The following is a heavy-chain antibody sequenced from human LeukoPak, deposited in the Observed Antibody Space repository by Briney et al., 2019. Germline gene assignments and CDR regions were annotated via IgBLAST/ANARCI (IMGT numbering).Heavy chain of an antibody. V-gene: IGHV3-48*02. Sequence: AGSLSLSCTASGVIFNAYSRNWVRQAPGKGLEWVSYSSSSSTIYYADSLKGRVTISIDSSKNSLSLQMKSMRDTDTAVYYCARDADSDDYVDYWGQGTLVTVSS. J-gene: IGHJ4*02. CDR2: SSSSSTI. CDR1: GVIFNAYS. CDR3: ARDADSDDYVDY. D-gene: IGHD3-16*01.